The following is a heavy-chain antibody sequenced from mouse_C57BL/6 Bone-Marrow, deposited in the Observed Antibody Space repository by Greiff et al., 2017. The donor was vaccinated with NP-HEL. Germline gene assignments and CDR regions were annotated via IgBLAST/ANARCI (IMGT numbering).Heavy chain of an antibody. J-gene: IGHJ2*01. CDR2: ISSGSSTI. Sequence: EVKLQESGGGLVKPGGSLKLSCAASGFTFSDYGMHWVRQAPEKGLEWVAYISSGSSTIYYADTVKGRFTISRDNAKNTLFLQMTSLRSEDTAMYYCARTTTVVATDYFDYWGQGTTLTVSS. CDR3: ARTTTVVATDYFDY. V-gene: IGHV5-17*01. CDR1: GFTFSDYG. D-gene: IGHD1-1*01.